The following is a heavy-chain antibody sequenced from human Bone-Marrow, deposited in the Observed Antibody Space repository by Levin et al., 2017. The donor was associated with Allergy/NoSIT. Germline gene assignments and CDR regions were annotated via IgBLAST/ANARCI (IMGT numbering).Heavy chain of an antibody. CDR3: ARLGEAITIGLGLFDY. CDR1: GYSFTSYW. J-gene: IGHJ4*02. CDR2: IYPGDSDT. Sequence: GESLKISCQGSGYSFTSYWIGWVRQMPGKGLEWMGIIYPGDSDTRYSPSFQGQVTISADKSISTAYLQWSSLKASDTAMYYCARLGEAITIGLGLFDYWGQGTLVTVSS. V-gene: IGHV5-51*01. D-gene: IGHD3-10*01.